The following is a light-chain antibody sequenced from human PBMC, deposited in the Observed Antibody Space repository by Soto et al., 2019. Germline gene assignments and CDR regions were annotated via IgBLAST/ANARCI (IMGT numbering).Light chain of an antibody. CDR2: SDN. CDR1: SSNIGSNS. Sequence: QSVLTQPPSASGTPGQRVIISCSGSSSNIGSNSVIWYQQLPGTAPKLLIYSDNQRPSGVPARFSVSKSGTSASLAVSGLQSEDEAEYSCATWDDSLNGPVLGGGTQLTV. CDR3: ATWDDSLNGPV. V-gene: IGLV1-44*01. J-gene: IGLJ3*02.